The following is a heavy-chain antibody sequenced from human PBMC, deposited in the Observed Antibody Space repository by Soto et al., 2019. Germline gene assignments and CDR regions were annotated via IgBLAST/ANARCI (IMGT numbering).Heavy chain of an antibody. CDR2: ISYDGGNK. V-gene: IGHV3-30*18. Sequence: ESGGGVVQPGRSLRLSCAASGFTFSSYGMHWVRQAPGKGLEWVAVISYDGGNKYYADSVKGRFSISRDNPKNTLYLQLNNLRVEDTAVYYCAKVLGYCSSSSCSREAFYFYGMDVWCQGTTVTVSS. J-gene: IGHJ6*02. D-gene: IGHD2-2*01. CDR3: AKVLGYCSSSSCSREAFYFYGMDV. CDR1: GFTFSSYG.